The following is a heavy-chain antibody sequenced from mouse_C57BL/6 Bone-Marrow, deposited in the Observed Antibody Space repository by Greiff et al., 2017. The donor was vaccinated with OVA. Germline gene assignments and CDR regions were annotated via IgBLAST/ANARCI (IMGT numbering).Heavy chain of an antibody. Sequence: EVQLQQSGPELVKPGDSVKISCKASGYSFTGYFMNWVMQSHGKSLEWIGRINPYNGDTFYNQKFKGKATLTVDKSSSTAHMELRSLTSEDSAVYYCARWTTVVDRYFDYWGQGTTLTVSS. D-gene: IGHD1-1*01. V-gene: IGHV1-20*01. J-gene: IGHJ2*01. CDR3: ARWTTVVDRYFDY. CDR1: GYSFTGYF. CDR2: INPYNGDT.